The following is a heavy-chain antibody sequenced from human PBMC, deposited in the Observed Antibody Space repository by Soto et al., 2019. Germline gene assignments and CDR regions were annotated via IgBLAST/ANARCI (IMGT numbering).Heavy chain of an antibody. V-gene: IGHV4-39*02. CDR1: GGSITYNSYH. CDR2: IFYTGTT. D-gene: IGHD2-21*01. CDR3: ARLVVVSPVANV. J-gene: IGHJ4*02. Sequence: SETLSLTCSVSGGSITYNSYHWGWIRQPPGKGLEWVGGIFYTGTTYYNPSLKDRVSISVDTSKNSFSLNLTSVTAADTAVYFCARLVVVSPVANVWGQGALVTVSS.